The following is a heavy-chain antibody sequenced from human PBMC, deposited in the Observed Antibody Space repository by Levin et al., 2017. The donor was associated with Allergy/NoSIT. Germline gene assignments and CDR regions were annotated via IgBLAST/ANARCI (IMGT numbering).Heavy chain of an antibody. CDR1: GFTFSSYA. Sequence: GESLKISCAASGFTFSSYAMSWVRQAPGKGPEWVSSISGSGGSTYYADSVKGRFTISRDNSKNTLYVQMNSLRAEDTALYYCAKSPSVAAAGEFFDNWGQGTLVAVSS. CDR2: ISGSGGST. J-gene: IGHJ4*02. CDR3: AKSPSVAAAGEFFDN. V-gene: IGHV3-23*01. D-gene: IGHD6-13*01.